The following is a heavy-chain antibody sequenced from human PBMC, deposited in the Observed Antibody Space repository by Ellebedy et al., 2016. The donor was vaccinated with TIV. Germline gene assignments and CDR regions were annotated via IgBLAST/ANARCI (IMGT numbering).Heavy chain of an antibody. J-gene: IGHJ3*02. CDR3: AKDLRYSAGWGGALDI. V-gene: IGHV3-30*18. CDR2: ISYDGSRK. Sequence: GESLKISCAASGFTFSSYGMHWVRQAPGKGLEWVAVISYDGSRKYYADSVKGRFTISRDNSRNTLYLQMNSVRGEDTAVYFCAKDLRYSAGWGGALDIWGHGAMVTVSS. D-gene: IGHD2-8*02. CDR1: GFTFSSYG.